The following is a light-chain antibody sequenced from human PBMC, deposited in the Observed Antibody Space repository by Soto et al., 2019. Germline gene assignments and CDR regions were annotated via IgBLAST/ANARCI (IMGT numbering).Light chain of an antibody. CDR1: QSLLFSSNNKNY. CDR3: QQYYGTST. Sequence: DIVVTQSPDSLAVSLGERATIDCKSSQSLLFSSNNKNYLAWYQQKPGQPPRLLISLASTRESWVPDRFSGSGSGTDFTLTVSSLQHEDVAVYYCQQYYGTSTFGQGTRVEIK. J-gene: IGKJ1*01. V-gene: IGKV4-1*01. CDR2: LAS.